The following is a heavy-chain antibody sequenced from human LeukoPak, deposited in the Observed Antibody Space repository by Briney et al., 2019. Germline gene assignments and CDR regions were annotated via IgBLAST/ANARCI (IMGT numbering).Heavy chain of an antibody. CDR3: ARANGGNNAFDI. J-gene: IGHJ3*02. CDR1: EFTFSSYW. Sequence: PGGSLRLSCAASEFTFSSYWMHWVRQVPGKGLVWVSRINTDGSGTSNADSVKGRFTISRDNAKNTLYLQMNSLRAEDTAVYYCARANGGNNAFDIWGQGTMVTVSS. CDR2: INTDGSGT. D-gene: IGHD4-23*01. V-gene: IGHV3-74*01.